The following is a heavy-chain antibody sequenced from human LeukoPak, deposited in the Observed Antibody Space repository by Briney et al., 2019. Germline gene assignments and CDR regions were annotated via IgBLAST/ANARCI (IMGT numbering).Heavy chain of an antibody. J-gene: IGHJ4*02. CDR1: GFTFYSYA. V-gene: IGHV3-23*01. CDR3: AKDLIKCSGGSCYSASDY. D-gene: IGHD2-15*01. Sequence: GGSLRLSCAASGFTFYSYAMSWVRQAPGKGLEWVSAISGSGAGTYCADSVKGRFTISRDISKNTLYLQMNSLRAEDTAVYYCAKDLIKCSGGSCYSASDYWGQGTLVTVSA. CDR2: ISGSGAGT.